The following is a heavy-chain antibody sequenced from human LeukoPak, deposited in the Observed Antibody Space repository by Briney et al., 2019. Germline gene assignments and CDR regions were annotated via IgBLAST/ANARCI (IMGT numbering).Heavy chain of an antibody. J-gene: IGHJ4*02. Sequence: PGGSLRLSCAASGFSFNNYGMHWVRQAPGRGLEWVAFIRYDGSKKYYVDSVKGRFTISRDNSKNTLYLQMNSLRAEDTAVYYCAKGTHSSSSDWGQGTLVTVSS. CDR1: GFSFNNYG. D-gene: IGHD6-6*01. CDR2: IRYDGSKK. V-gene: IGHV3-30*02. CDR3: AKGTHSSSSD.